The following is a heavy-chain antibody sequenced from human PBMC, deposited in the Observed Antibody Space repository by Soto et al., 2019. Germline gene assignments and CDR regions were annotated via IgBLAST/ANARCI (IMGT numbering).Heavy chain of an antibody. CDR3: TTAPPIVVVVAATPDV. J-gene: IGHJ6*02. Sequence: KQSQTLSLTCAASGFTFSNAWMNWVRQAPGKGLEWVGRIKSKTDGGTTDYAAPVKGRFTISRDDSKNTLYLQMNSLKTEDTAVYYCTTAPPIVVVVAATPDVWGQGTTVTVSS. V-gene: IGHV3-15*07. CDR1: GFTFSNAW. CDR2: IKSKTDGGTT. D-gene: IGHD2-15*01.